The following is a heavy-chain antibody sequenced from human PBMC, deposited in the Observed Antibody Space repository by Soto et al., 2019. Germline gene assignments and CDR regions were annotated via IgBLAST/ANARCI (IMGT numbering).Heavy chain of an antibody. CDR2: IYHSGST. D-gene: IGHD2-15*01. Sequence: QLQLQESGSGLVKPSQTLSLTCAVSGGSISSGGYSWSWIRQPPGKGLEWIGYIYHSGSTYYNPSHKSRVTISVDRSKNQFSLKLSSVTAADTAVYYCARGEVGGYCSGGSCYSGENWFDPWGQGTLVTVSS. V-gene: IGHV4-30-2*01. CDR3: ARGEVGGYCSGGSCYSGENWFDP. J-gene: IGHJ5*02. CDR1: GGSISSGGYS.